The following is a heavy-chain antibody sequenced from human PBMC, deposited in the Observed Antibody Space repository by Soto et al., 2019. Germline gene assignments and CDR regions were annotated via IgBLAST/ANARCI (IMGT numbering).Heavy chain of an antibody. CDR2: ISYDGSNK. V-gene: IGHV3-30-3*01. CDR1: GFTFSSYA. Sequence: GGSLRLSCAASGFTFSSYAMHWVRQAPGKGLEWVAVISYDGSNKYYADSVKGRFTISRDNSKNTLYLQMNSLRAEDTAVYYCARGFYTYYDFWSGYYFDYWGQGTLVTVSS. J-gene: IGHJ4*02. D-gene: IGHD3-3*01. CDR3: ARGFYTYYDFWSGYYFDY.